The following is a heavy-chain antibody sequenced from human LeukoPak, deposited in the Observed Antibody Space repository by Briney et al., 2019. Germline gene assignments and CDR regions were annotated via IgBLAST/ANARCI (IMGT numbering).Heavy chain of an antibody. CDR1: GFTVSDNF. V-gene: IGHV3-74*01. J-gene: IGHJ6*02. CDR2: INSDGSST. Sequence: GGSLRLSCAASGFTVSDNFMNWVRQAPGKGLEWVSRINSDGSSTSYADSVKGRFTISRDNAKNTLYLQMNSLRAEDTAVYYCARDAWSLYYYYGMDVWGQGTTVTVSS. CDR3: ARDAWSLYYYYGMDV. D-gene: IGHD2-15*01.